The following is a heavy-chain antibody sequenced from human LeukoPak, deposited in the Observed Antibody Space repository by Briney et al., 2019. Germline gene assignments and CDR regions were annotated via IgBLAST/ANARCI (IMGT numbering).Heavy chain of an antibody. CDR3: VRGGIQVSGIDAFDI. CDR2: IVADDT. CDR1: GFTFRNYD. V-gene: IGHV3-13*01. D-gene: IGHD5/OR15-5a*01. J-gene: IGHJ3*02. Sequence: GSLRLSCAASGFTFRNYDMHWVRQFPGRGLEWVSAIVADDTHYPDSVKGRFTISRENAKNSLYLQMNSLRDGDTAVYYCVRGGIQVSGIDAFDIWGRGTMVTVSS.